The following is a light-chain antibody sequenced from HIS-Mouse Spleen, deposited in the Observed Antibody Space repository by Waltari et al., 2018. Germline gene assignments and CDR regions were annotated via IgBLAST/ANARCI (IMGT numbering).Light chain of an antibody. CDR1: VLANNY. Sequence: SYELTQPSSVSVSPGQTARNTCSGAVLANNYPRWFQQKPGQAPVLGIYKDSERPSGIPERFSGSSSGTTVTLTISGAQVEDEADYYCYSAADNNLVFGGGTKLTVL. V-gene: IGLV3-27*01. CDR2: KDS. CDR3: YSAADNNLV. J-gene: IGLJ3*02.